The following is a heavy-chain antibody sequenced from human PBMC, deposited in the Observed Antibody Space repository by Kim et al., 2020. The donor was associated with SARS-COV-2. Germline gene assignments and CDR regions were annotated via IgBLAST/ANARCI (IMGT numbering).Heavy chain of an antibody. Sequence: ASVKVSCKASGYTFSSYPMNWVRQAPGQGLEWMGWINTNTANPTYAQGFTGRFVFSLDTSVSTAYLQINTLSAEDTAVYYCATKYGGSRFQWGQGTLVTVSS. CDR2: INTNTANP. CDR3: ATKYGGSRFQ. V-gene: IGHV7-4-1*02. CDR1: GYTFSSYP. J-gene: IGHJ4*02. D-gene: IGHD5-12*01.